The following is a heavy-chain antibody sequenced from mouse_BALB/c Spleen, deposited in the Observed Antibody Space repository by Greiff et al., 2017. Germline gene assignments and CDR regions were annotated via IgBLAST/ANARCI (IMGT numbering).Heavy chain of an antibody. CDR3: ARRGLRWVLDY. V-gene: IGHV1-9*01. J-gene: IGHJ2*01. D-gene: IGHD2-2*01. Sequence: VQLQQSGAELMKPGASVKISCKATGYTFSSYWIEWVKQRPGHGLEWIGEILPGSGSTNYNEKFKGKATFTADTSSNTAYMQLSSLTSEDSAVYYCARRGLRWVLDYWGQGTTLTVSS. CDR1: GYTFSSYW. CDR2: ILPGSGST.